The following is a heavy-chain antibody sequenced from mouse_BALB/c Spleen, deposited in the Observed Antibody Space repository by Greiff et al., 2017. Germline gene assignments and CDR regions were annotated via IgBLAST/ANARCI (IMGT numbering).Heavy chain of an antibody. V-gene: IGHV1S56*01. Sequence: QVQLKESGPELVKPGALVKISCKASGYTFTSYDINWVKQRPGQGLEWIGWIYPGDGSTKYNEKFKGKATLTADKSSSTAYMQLSSLTSEDTAVYYCNAWGGNYFPFDYWGQGTTLTVSS. CDR2: IYPGDGST. CDR1: GYTFTSYD. J-gene: IGHJ2*01. D-gene: IGHD2-1*01. CDR3: NAWGGNYFPFDY.